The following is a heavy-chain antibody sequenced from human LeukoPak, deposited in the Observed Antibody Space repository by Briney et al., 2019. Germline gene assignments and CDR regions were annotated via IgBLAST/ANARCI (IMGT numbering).Heavy chain of an antibody. V-gene: IGHV3-48*02. CDR2: ISLSSTTI. Sequence: GGSLRLSCAAPGFTFSSYSMNWVRQAPGKGLEWVSYISLSSTTIYYADSVKGRFTISRDDAKNSLYLQMNSLRDEDTAVYYCARVSGWPWDYWGQGTLVTVSS. D-gene: IGHD2-15*01. CDR3: ARVSGWPWDY. CDR1: GFTFSSYS. J-gene: IGHJ4*02.